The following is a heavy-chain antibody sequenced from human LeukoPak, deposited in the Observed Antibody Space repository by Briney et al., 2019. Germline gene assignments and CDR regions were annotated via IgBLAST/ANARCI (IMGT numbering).Heavy chain of an antibody. CDR3: ARAGVSNPGIAVAGTDYYYYYMDV. CDR2: ISAYNGNT. J-gene: IGHJ6*03. V-gene: IGHV1-18*01. D-gene: IGHD6-19*01. Sequence: ASVKVSCKASGYTFTSYGISWVRQAPGQGIEWMGWISAYNGNTNYAQKLQGRVTMTTDTSTSTAYMELRSLRSDDTAVYYCARAGVSNPGIAVAGTDYYYYYMDVWGKGTTVTVSS. CDR1: GYTFTSYG.